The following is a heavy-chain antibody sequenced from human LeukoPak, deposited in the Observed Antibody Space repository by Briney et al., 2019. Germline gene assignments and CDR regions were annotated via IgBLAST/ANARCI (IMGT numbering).Heavy chain of an antibody. Sequence: GGTLRLSCAASGFTFSSYGMSWVRQAPGKGLEWVSAISGSGGSTYYADSVKGRFTISRDNAKNSLYLQMNSLRAEDTAVYYCARGIVAAKGADYWGQGTLVTVSS. CDR3: ARGIVAAKGADY. CDR2: ISGSGGST. V-gene: IGHV3-23*01. CDR1: GFTFSSYG. D-gene: IGHD1-26*01. J-gene: IGHJ4*02.